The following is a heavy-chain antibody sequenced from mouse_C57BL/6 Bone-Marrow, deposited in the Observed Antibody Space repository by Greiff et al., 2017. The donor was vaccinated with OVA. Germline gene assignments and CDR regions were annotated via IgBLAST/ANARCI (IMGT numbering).Heavy chain of an antibody. D-gene: IGHD2-5*01. Sequence: EVKLMESGGGLVKPGGSLKLSCAASGFTFSDYGMHWVRQAPEKGLEWVAYISSGSSTIYYADTVKGRFTISRDNAKKTLFLQMTSLRSEDTAMYYCARGDYSNYEKDYWGQGTTLTVSS. CDR3: ARGDYSNYEKDY. CDR2: ISSGSSTI. V-gene: IGHV5-17*01. J-gene: IGHJ2*01. CDR1: GFTFSDYG.